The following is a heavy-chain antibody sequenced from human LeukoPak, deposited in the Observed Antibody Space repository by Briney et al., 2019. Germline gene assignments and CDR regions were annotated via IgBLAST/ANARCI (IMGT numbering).Heavy chain of an antibody. D-gene: IGHD1-26*01. Sequence: GGSLRLSCAASGFTFSSYSMNWDRQAPGKGLEWVSSISSGSRYISYADSVKGRFTISRDNAKNSLFLQMNSLRAEDTAVYYCARDLSGSYPLDYWGQGTLVTVSS. V-gene: IGHV3-21*01. CDR3: ARDLSGSYPLDY. CDR1: GFTFSSYS. CDR2: ISSGSRYI. J-gene: IGHJ4*02.